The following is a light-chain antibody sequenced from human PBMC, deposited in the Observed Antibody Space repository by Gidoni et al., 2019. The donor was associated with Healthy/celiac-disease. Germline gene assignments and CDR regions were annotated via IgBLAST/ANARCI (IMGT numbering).Light chain of an antibody. J-gene: IGLJ3*02. CDR3: QVWDSSSDPWV. Sequence: SYVLTQPPSVSVAPGKTARITCGGNNIGSKSVHWYQQKPGQAPVLVIYYDSDRPSGIPERFSGSNSGNTATLTISRVEAGDEADYYCQVWDSSSDPWVFGGGTKLTV. V-gene: IGLV3-21*04. CDR2: YDS. CDR1: NIGSKS.